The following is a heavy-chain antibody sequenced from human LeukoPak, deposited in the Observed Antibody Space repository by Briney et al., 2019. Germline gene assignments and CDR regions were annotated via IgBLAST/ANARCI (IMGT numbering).Heavy chain of an antibody. CDR1: GGSISGGGYS. D-gene: IGHD5-18*01. CDR2: IYHSGST. V-gene: IGHV4-30-2*01. J-gene: IGHJ4*02. Sequence: SQTLSLTCAVSGGSISGGGYSWSWIRQPPGKGLEWIGYIYHSGSTYYNPSLKSRVTISVDRSKNQFSLKPSSVTAADTAVYYCARGYSYGSYDYWGQGTLVTVSS. CDR3: ARGYSYGSYDY.